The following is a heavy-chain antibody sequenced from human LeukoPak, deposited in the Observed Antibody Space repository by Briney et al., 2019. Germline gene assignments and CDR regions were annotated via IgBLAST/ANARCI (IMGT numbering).Heavy chain of an antibody. CDR2: IYHSGST. V-gene: IGHV4-38-2*01. Sequence: LGTLSLTCPVSGFSISSGYYWGWVRQPPGEGGGGVGGIYHSGSTYYNPSLKSRVTISVDTSKNQFSLKLSSVTAADTAVYYCASGIAARPNYYYYYYMDVRGKGTTVTVSS. D-gene: IGHD6-6*01. CDR3: ASGIAARPNYYYYYYMDV. CDR1: GFSISSGYY. J-gene: IGHJ6*03.